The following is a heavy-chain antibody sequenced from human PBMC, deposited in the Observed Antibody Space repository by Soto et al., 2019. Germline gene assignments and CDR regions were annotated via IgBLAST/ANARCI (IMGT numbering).Heavy chain of an antibody. D-gene: IGHD4-4*01. CDR1: GYTFTSYA. CDR2: INAGNGNT. J-gene: IGHJ4*02. Sequence: ASVKVSCKASGYTFTSYAMHWVRQAPGQRLEWMGWINAGNGNTKYSQKFQGRVTITRDTSASAAYMELSSLRSEDTAVYYCARGTTRTVTTPFDYWGQGTLVTVSS. V-gene: IGHV1-3*01. CDR3: ARGTTRTVTTPFDY.